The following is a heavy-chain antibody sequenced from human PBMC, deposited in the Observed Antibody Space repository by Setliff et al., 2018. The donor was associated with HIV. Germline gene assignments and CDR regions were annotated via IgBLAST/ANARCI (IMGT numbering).Heavy chain of an antibody. CDR3: ARGWGHDGFDF. J-gene: IGHJ3*01. Sequence: SETLSLTCTVSGGSISNYYWSWIRQPAEKGLEWIGRIYSSGRTNYNPSLKSRVTISVDTSKSQFSLKLSSVTAADTAVYYCARGWGHDGFDFWGQGTMVTVSS. V-gene: IGHV4-4*07. CDR2: IYSSGRT. D-gene: IGHD6-19*01. CDR1: GGSISNYY.